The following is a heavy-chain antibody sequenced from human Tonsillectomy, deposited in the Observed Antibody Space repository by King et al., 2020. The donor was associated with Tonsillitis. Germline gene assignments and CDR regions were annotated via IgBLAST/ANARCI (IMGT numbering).Heavy chain of an antibody. J-gene: IGHJ5*02. D-gene: IGHD6-19*01. CDR2: IIPTLGTA. V-gene: IGHV1-69*01. Sequence: QLVQSGAEVKKPGSSVKVSCKASGGTFSSYAVSWVRQAPGQGLEWMGGIIPTLGTAIYAQKFQGRVTITADESTTTAYMELSSLRSEDTAVYYCARAGYSSGPNWFDPWGQGTLVTVSS. CDR3: ARAGYSSGPNWFDP. CDR1: GGTFSSYA.